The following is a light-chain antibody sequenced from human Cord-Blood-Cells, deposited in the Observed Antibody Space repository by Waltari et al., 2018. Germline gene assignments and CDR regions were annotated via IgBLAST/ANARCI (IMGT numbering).Light chain of an antibody. CDR3: AAWDDSLNGYV. J-gene: IGLJ1*01. V-gene: IGLV1-44*01. CDR2: SNN. Sequence: QSVLPQPPSASGTPGQRVTISCSGSSSNIGSNTVNWYQQLPGTAPTLLIYSNNQRPSGVPDRFSGSKSGTSAPLAISGLQSEDEADYYCAAWDDSLNGYVFGTGTKVTVL. CDR1: SSNIGSNT.